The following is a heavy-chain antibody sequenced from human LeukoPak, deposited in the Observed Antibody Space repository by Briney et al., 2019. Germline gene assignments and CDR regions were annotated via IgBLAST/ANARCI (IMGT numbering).Heavy chain of an antibody. V-gene: IGHV5-51*01. CDR3: ARAPSLVQGVAFDY. D-gene: IGHD3-10*02. CDR1: GYSFTSYW. J-gene: IGHJ4*02. CDR2: IYPGDSDT. Sequence: GESLKISCKGSGYSFTSYWIGWVRQMPGKGLEWMGIIYPGDSDTRYSPSFEGQVTLSADKSISTAFLQWSSLKASDTAMYYCARAPSLVQGVAFDYWGQGTLVTVSS.